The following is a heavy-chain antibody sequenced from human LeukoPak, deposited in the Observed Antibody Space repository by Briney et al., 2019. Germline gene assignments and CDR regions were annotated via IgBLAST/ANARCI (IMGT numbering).Heavy chain of an antibody. CDR2: IKGNADGGTR. CDR3: FAAYCSRGACYDYFES. CDR1: GFPFSFAW. Sequence: GGSLRLSCAASGFPFSFAWMSWVRQAPGKGLEWVGRIKGNADGGTRDFAALVKGRFTLSTDDSKTTLLLQINSLIAADEALSYCFAAYCSRGACYDYFESWGQGALVTLSS. D-gene: IGHD2-15*01. J-gene: IGHJ4*02. V-gene: IGHV3-15*01.